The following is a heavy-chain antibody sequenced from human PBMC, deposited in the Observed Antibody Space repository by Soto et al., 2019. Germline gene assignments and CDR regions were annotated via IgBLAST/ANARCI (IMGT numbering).Heavy chain of an antibody. J-gene: IGHJ4*02. CDR2: ISGSGGST. Sequence: GGSLRLSCAASGFTFSSYAMSWVRQAPGKGLEWVSAISGSGGSTYYADSVKGRFTISRDNSKNTLYLQMNSLRAEDTAVYYCAKDTGGYSYGYTGSDYWGQGTLVTVSS. V-gene: IGHV3-23*01. CDR3: AKDTGGYSYGYTGSDY. CDR1: GFTFSSYA. D-gene: IGHD5-18*01.